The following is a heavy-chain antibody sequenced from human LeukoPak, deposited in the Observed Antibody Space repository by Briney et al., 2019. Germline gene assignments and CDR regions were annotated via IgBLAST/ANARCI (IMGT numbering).Heavy chain of an antibody. V-gene: IGHV3-30*02. CDR2: IRYDGSNK. J-gene: IGHJ4*02. CDR3: AKNIGDFNSHYFDY. D-gene: IGHD2-21*02. CDR1: GFTFSSYG. Sequence: GGSLRLSCAASGFTFSSYGMHWVRQAPGKGLEWVAFIRYDGSNKYYADSVKGRFTISRDNSKNTLYLQMNSLRLEDTAVYYCAKNIGDFNSHYFDYWGQGTLVTVSS.